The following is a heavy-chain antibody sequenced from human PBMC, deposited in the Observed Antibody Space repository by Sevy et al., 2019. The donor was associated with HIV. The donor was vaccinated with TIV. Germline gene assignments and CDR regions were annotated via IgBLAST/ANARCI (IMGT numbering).Heavy chain of an antibody. CDR3: AHSSGQYGYYYGMDV. V-gene: IGHV3-30*03. Sequence: GGSLRLSCAASGVTFSSYGIHWVRQAPGKGLEWVAVISYDGSKKNHAESMKGRFTISRDNSKNTLYMEMSSLRPDDTAVYYCAHSSGQYGYYYGMDVWGQGTTVTVSS. CDR1: GVTFSSYG. D-gene: IGHD3-3*01. CDR2: ISYDGSKK. J-gene: IGHJ6*02.